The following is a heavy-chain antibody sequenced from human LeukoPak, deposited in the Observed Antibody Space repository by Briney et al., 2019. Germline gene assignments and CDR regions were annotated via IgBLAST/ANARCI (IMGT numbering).Heavy chain of an antibody. Sequence: PGGSLRLSCAASGFTFSSYAMSWVRQAPGKGLEWVAVISYDGSNKYYADSVKGRFTISRDNSKNTLYLQMNSLRAEDTAVYYCARDWAIPGYSSGWYYFDYWGQGTLVTVSS. CDR1: GFTFSSYA. V-gene: IGHV3-30-3*01. CDR2: ISYDGSNK. D-gene: IGHD6-19*01. J-gene: IGHJ4*02. CDR3: ARDWAIPGYSSGWYYFDY.